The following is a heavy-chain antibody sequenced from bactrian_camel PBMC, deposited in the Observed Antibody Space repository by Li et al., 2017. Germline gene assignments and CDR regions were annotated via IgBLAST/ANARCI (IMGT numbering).Heavy chain of an antibody. Sequence: HVQLVESGGGSVQAGGSLRLSCVASAAALMYMGWFCQAPGRAREGVAISSAGGTLIFDFVKGRFTISRDSAKKTLYLRMNRLNTEDTGRYYCAASTLPCHSGFFGQMIDRGYWAQGTQVTVS. D-gene: IGHD2*01. CDR3: AASTLPCHSGFFGQMIDRGY. CDR1: AAALMY. J-gene: IGHJ6*01. CDR2: SSAGGTL. V-gene: IGHV3S55*01.